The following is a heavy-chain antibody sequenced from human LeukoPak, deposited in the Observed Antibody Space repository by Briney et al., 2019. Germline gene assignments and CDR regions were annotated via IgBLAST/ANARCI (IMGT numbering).Heavy chain of an antibody. V-gene: IGHV4-59*01. CDR3: ARYHPPPANWFDP. J-gene: IGHJ5*02. Sequence: SETLSLACTVSGGSISGYYWSWIRQPPGKGLEWIGYIYYSGSTNYNPSLKSRVTISVDTSKNQFSLKLSSVTAADTAVYYCARYHPPPANWFDPWGQGTLVTVSS. CDR1: GGSISGYY. CDR2: IYYSGST. D-gene: IGHD1-14*01.